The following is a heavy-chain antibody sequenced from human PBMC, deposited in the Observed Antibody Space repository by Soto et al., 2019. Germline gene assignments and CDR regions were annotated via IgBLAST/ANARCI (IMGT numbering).Heavy chain of an antibody. V-gene: IGHV3-23*01. CDR3: AKDVVATPYGVSWGHYYYYGMDV. CDR1: GFTFSNYA. Sequence: PGGSLRLSCAASGFTFSNYAMNWVRQAPGKGLEWVSTITSSGGSRYYADSVEGRFTISRDNSRDTLSLQLSSLRAEDTAVYYCAKDVVATPYGVSWGHYYYYGMDVWGQGSTVTVSS. J-gene: IGHJ6*02. CDR2: ITSSGGSR. D-gene: IGHD6-13*01.